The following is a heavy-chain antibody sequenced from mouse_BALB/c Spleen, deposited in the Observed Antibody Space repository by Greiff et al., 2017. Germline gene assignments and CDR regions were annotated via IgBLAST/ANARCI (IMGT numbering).Heavy chain of an antibody. J-gene: IGHJ3*01. CDR3: ARGGLYGSSLY. D-gene: IGHD1-1*01. Sequence: EVQLQESGAELVKPGASVKLSCTASGFNIKDTYMHWVKQRPEQGLEWIGRIDPANGNTKYDPKFQGKATITADTSSNTAYLQLSSLTSEDTAVYYCARGGLYGSSLYWGQGTLVTVSA. CDR1: GFNIKDTY. CDR2: IDPANGNT. V-gene: IGHV14-3*02.